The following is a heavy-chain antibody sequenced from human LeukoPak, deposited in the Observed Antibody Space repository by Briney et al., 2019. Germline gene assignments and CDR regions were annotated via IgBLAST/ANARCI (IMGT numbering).Heavy chain of an antibody. D-gene: IGHD3-10*01. CDR3: AKAGLGELLGGYYFDY. V-gene: IGHV3-23*01. CDR2: ISGSGGST. J-gene: IGHJ4*02. Sequence: GGSLRLSCAASGFTFSSYAMSWVRQAPGKGLEWVSAISGSGGSTYYADSVKGRFTISRDNSKNTLYLQMNSLRAEDTAVYYCAKAGLGELLGGYYFDYWGQGTLVTVSS. CDR1: GFTFSSYA.